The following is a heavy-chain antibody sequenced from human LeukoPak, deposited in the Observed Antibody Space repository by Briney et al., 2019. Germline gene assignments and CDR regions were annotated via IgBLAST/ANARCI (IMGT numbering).Heavy chain of an antibody. Sequence: GGSLRLSCAASGFTFSSYSMNWVRQAQGKGLEWVSCISSSSSYIYYADSVKGRFTISRDNAKNSLYLQMNSLRAEDTAVYYCARGPLIVVVPAAQGDYYYGMDVWGQGTTVTVSS. V-gene: IGHV3-21*01. J-gene: IGHJ6*02. CDR3: ARGPLIVVVPAAQGDYYYGMDV. CDR1: GFTFSSYS. D-gene: IGHD2-2*01. CDR2: ISSSSSYI.